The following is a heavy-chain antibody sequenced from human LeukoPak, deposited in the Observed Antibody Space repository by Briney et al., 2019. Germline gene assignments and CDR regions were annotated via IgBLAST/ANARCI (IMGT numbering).Heavy chain of an antibody. CDR2: IWYDGSNK. CDR3: ARSSIGYSSSWYLDY. Sequence: PGRSLRLSCAASGFTFNTYGMHWVRQAPGKGLEWVAVIWYDGSNKYYADSVKGRFTISRDNSQNTLYLQMNSLRAEDTAVYYCARSSIGYSSSWYLDYWGQGTLVTVSS. V-gene: IGHV3-33*01. J-gene: IGHJ4*02. CDR1: GFTFNTYG. D-gene: IGHD6-13*01.